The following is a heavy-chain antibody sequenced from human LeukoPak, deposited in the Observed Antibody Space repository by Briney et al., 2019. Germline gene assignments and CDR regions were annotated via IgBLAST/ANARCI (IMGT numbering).Heavy chain of an antibody. V-gene: IGHV1-2*02. CDR3: ARDSLYYYDSSCYYSPHFDY. CDR2: INPNSGGT. Sequence: ASEKVSCKASGDTFTGYYMHWVRQAPGQGLEWMGWINPNSGGTNYAQKFQGRVTMTRDTSISTAYMEPSRLRSDDTAVYYCARDSLYYYDSSCYYSPHFDYWGQGTLVTVSS. CDR1: GDTFTGYY. J-gene: IGHJ4*02. D-gene: IGHD3-22*01.